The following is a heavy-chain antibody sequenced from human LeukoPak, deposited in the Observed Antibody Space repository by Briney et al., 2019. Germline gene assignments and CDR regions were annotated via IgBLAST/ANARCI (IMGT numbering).Heavy chain of an antibody. V-gene: IGHV3-30*18. J-gene: IGHJ4*02. Sequence: TGGSLRLSCAASGFTFSSYGMHWVRQAPGKGLEWVAVISYDGSNKYYADSVKGRFTISRDNSKNTLYLQMNSLRAEDTAVYYCAKDGLEKWLRFLFDYWGQGTLVTVSS. D-gene: IGHD5-12*01. CDR2: ISYDGSNK. CDR1: GFTFSSYG. CDR3: AKDGLEKWLRFLFDY.